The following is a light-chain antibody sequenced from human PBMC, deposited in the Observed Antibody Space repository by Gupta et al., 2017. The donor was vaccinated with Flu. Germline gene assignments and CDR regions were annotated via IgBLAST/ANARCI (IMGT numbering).Light chain of an antibody. V-gene: IGLV1-44*01. CDR3: AAWDDSLNGWV. CDR1: SSNIGSNT. J-gene: IGLJ3*02. CDR2: SNN. Sequence: QSVLTQPPSASGTPEQRVTISCSGSSSNIGSNTVNWYQQLPGPAPKILIYSNNQRPSGVPARFSGSKSGTSASLAISGLQSEDEADYYCAAWDDSLNGWVFGGGTKLTVL.